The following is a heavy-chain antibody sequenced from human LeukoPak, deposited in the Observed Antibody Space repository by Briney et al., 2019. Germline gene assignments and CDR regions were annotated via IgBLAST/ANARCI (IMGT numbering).Heavy chain of an antibody. V-gene: IGHV4-39*01. D-gene: IGHD1-26*01. Sequence: SETLSLTCTVSGGSISTSTYYWGWPRQPPGKGLEWIGSISYSGSTYNNPSLKSRVTISVDTSKNQFSLKLSSVTAPDAAVYYCARRVYSGSYNWYFDLWGRGTLVTVSS. J-gene: IGHJ2*01. CDR1: GGSISTSTYY. CDR3: ARRVYSGSYNWYFDL. CDR2: ISYSGST.